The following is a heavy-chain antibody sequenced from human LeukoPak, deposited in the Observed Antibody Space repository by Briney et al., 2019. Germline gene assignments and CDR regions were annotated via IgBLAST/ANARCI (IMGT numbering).Heavy chain of an antibody. CDR2: IKQDGSEK. J-gene: IGHJ6*03. CDR1: GFTFSSYW. CDR3: ARDGGSCSWYYYYYYMDV. Sequence: GGSLRLSCAASGFTFSSYWMSWVRQAPGKGLEWVANIKQDGSEKYYVDSVKGRFTISRDNAKNSLYLQMNSLRAEDTAVYYCARDGGSCSWYYYYYYMDVWGKGTTVTVSS. D-gene: IGHD6-13*01. V-gene: IGHV3-7*01.